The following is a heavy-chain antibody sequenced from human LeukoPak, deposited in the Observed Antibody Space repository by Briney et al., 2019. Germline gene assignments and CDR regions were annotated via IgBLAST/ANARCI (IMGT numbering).Heavy chain of an antibody. CDR3: ARVWGSMVTGALYNSYGMDV. CDR1: GYTFTSYG. D-gene: IGHD5-18*01. CDR2: ISGYNGNT. J-gene: IGHJ6*02. V-gene: IGHV1-18*01. Sequence: ASVKVSCKASGYTFTSYGINWVRQAPGQGLEWMGWISGYNGNTNYAQNLQGRVTMTTDTSTGTAYMGLRSLRSDDTAVYYCARVWGSMVTGALYNSYGMDVWGQGTTVTVSS.